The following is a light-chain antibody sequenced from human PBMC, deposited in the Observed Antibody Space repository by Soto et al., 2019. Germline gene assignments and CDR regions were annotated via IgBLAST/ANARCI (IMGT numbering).Light chain of an antibody. J-gene: IGKJ5*01. CDR1: QGIRND. Sequence: DIHMTQSPSTLSASVLDIVTIAFRASQGIRNDLGWYQQKPGKAPKLLIYSASTLQSGVPSRFSGGFSGTEFTLTISSLQPEDFATYYCQQLYRYPITFAQGTRLEIK. V-gene: IGKV1-17*01. CDR2: SAS. CDR3: QQLYRYPIT.